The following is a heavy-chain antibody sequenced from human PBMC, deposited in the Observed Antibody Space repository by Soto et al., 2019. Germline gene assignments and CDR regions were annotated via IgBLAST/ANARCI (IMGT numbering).Heavy chain of an antibody. V-gene: IGHV3-66*01. Sequence: EVQLVESGGGLVQPGASLRLSCAASGFTVSSNYMSWVRQAPGKGLEWISIIYSGGSTYYADSVKGRFTISRDNSKNTVYLQMNSLRAEDTAVYYCARESMVGATNTFDYWGQGTLVTVSS. CDR2: IYSGGST. CDR1: GFTVSSNY. CDR3: ARESMVGATNTFDY. J-gene: IGHJ4*02. D-gene: IGHD1-26*01.